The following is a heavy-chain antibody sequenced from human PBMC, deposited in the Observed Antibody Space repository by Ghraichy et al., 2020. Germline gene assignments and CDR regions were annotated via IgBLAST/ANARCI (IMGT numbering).Heavy chain of an antibody. J-gene: IGHJ4*02. V-gene: IGHV3-7*03. D-gene: IGHD6-13*01. CDR3: ATGAWSSSWHADY. CDR2: INQDGSEK. CDR1: GFTFNIHW. Sequence: GGSLRLSCAASGFTFNIHWMSWVRQAPGRGLEWVANINQDGSEKFYRDSVKGRFTISRDNAQNSLYLQMTSLRVEDTAVYHCATGAWSSSWHADYWGQGTLVTVSS.